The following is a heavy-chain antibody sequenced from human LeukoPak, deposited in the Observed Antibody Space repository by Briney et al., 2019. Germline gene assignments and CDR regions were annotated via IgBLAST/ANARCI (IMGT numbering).Heavy chain of an antibody. J-gene: IGHJ4*02. CDR1: GGTFSGYY. Sequence: PSETLSLTCAVYGGTFSGYYWSWIRQPPGKGLEWIGEINHSGSTNYNPSLKSRVPISVDTSKNQFSLKLSSVTAADTAVYYCARAPYVWGSYRYMMDYWGQGTLVTVSS. D-gene: IGHD3-16*02. V-gene: IGHV4-34*01. CDR3: ARAPYVWGSYRYMMDY. CDR2: INHSGST.